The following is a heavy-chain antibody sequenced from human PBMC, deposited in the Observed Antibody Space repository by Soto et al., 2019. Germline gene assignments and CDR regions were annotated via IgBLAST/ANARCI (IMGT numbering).Heavy chain of an antibody. CDR3: VRVVAIPGYPDN. D-gene: IGHD5-12*01. CDR1: GGTFSGYA. Sequence: VASVKVSCKTSGGTFSGYAISWVRQAPGQGLEWMGGIVPIVDTSTYAQKFQGRVTITADESTSTAYMELSSLRSDDTAIYYCVRVVAIPGYPDNWGQGTLVTVSS. CDR2: IVPIVDTS. J-gene: IGHJ4*02. V-gene: IGHV1-69*13.